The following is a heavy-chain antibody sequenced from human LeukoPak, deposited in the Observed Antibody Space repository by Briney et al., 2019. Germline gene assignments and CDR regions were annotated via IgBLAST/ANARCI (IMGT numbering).Heavy chain of an antibody. V-gene: IGHV3-30*18. CDR3: AKKLIRYDGNGFVDY. CDR1: GFTFSHYI. D-gene: IGHD3-22*01. Sequence: GRSLRLSCAASGFTFSHYIMHWVRQAPGKGLEWVAVISYGGTNKYYADSVKGRFTISRDDSKNTLYLQMDSLRAEDTAVYYCAKKLIRYDGNGFVDYWGQGILVTVSS. J-gene: IGHJ4*02. CDR2: ISYGGTNK.